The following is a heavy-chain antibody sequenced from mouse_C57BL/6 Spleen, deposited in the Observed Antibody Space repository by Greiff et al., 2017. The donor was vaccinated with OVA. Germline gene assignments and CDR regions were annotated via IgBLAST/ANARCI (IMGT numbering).Heavy chain of an antibody. CDR1: GYAFSSSW. Sequence: QVQLQQSGPELVKPGASVKISCKASGYAFSSSWMNWVQQRPGKGLEWIGRIYPGDGATNYNGKFKSKATLTADKSSSTAYMQLSSLTSEDSAVASGAREAQATEYYFDDWGTGTTLTVSS. V-gene: IGHV1-82*01. CDR3: AREAQATEYYFDD. D-gene: IGHD3-2*02. J-gene: IGHJ2*01. CDR2: IYPGDGAT.